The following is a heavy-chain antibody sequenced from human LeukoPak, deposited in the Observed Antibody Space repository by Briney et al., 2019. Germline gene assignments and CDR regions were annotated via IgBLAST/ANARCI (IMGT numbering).Heavy chain of an antibody. J-gene: IGHJ3*02. CDR1: GFTFSSYS. V-gene: IGHV3-21*01. Sequence: GGYLRLSCAASGFTFSSYSMNWVRQAPGKGLEWVSSISSSSSYIYYADSVKGRFTISRDNAKNSLYLQMNSLRAEDTAVYYCARDYTIFGVADAFDIWGQGTMVTVSS. CDR2: ISSSSSYI. CDR3: ARDYTIFGVADAFDI. D-gene: IGHD3-3*01.